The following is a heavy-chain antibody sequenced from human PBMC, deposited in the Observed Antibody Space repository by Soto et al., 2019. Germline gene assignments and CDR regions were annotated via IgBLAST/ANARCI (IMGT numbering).Heavy chain of an antibody. D-gene: IGHD6-13*01. CDR1: GDSITSYY. CDR3: ARHSSRYGMDV. V-gene: IGHV4-59*08. Sequence: SETLSLTCTVSGDSITSYYWSWIRQPPGKGLEWIGYIYYSGSTTYHPSLRSRVTISVDTSKNQCSLKLSSVAAADTAVYYCARHSSRYGMDVWGQGTTVTVSS. CDR2: IYYSGST. J-gene: IGHJ6*02.